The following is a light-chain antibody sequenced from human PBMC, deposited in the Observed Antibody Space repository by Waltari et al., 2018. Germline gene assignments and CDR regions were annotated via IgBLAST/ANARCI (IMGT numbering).Light chain of an antibody. CDR2: DVT. V-gene: IGLV2-14*03. CDR1: TSDIGGYNY. CDR3: TSYTTTSTLVL. J-gene: IGLJ2*01. Sequence: QSALTQPASVSGSPGQSITISCTGTTSDIGGYNYVSWYQQHPGRPPKLMIYDVTDRPSGISIRFSGSKSGNTASLTISGLRAEDEAYYYCTSYTTTSTLVLFGGGTKLTVL.